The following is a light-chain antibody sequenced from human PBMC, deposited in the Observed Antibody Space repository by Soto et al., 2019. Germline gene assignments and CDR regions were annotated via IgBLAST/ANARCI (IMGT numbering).Light chain of an antibody. V-gene: IGKV1-39*01. CDR3: QQSYSTPRT. CDR1: QSISSW. CDR2: AAS. J-gene: IGKJ1*01. Sequence: DIEMTQSPNTLSASVGDRVTITCRASQSISSWLAWYQQKPGTAPKLLIYAASTLQSGVPSRFSGSGSGTAFTLTISSLQPEDFATYYCQQSYSTPRTFGQGTKVDI.